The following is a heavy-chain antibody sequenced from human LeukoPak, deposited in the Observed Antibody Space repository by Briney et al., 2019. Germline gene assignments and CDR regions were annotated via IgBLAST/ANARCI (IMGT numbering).Heavy chain of an antibody. J-gene: IGHJ4*02. CDR1: GFTFSRYA. D-gene: IGHD6-13*01. CDR3: ARDSGGSSWYYFDY. V-gene: IGHV3-48*01. Sequence: GGSLRLSYAASGFTFSRYAMNWVRQAPGKGLEWISYISISSGVVYYADSVKGRFTISRDDAKNSLYLQLNSLRAEDTSVYYCARDSGGSSWYYFDYWGQGTLVTVSS. CDR2: ISISSGVV.